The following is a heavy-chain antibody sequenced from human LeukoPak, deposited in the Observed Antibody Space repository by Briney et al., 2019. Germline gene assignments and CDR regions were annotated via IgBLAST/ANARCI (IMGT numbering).Heavy chain of an antibody. CDR1: GGSISGYY. CDR2: IYYSGNT. D-gene: IGHD2-15*01. Sequence: PSETLSLTCTVSGGSISGYYWSWIRQPPGKGLEWIGYIYYSGNTNYNPSLNSRVTISVDTSKNQFSLRLSSVTTADTAIYYCARGGIGGSRGSFFGCWGQGTLVTVSS. CDR3: ARGGIGGSRGSFFGC. V-gene: IGHV4-59*01. J-gene: IGHJ4*02.